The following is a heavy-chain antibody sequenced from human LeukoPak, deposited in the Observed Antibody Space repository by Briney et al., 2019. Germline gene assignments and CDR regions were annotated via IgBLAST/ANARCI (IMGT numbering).Heavy chain of an antibody. D-gene: IGHD2-15*01. CDR1: GFTFSTYW. CDR2: IYHSGSP. Sequence: GSLRLSCAASGFTFSTYWMHWVRQAPGKGLEWIGSIYHSGSPYYNSSLKSRVTISVDTSKNQFSLKLSSVTAADTAVYYCAREGRYCGGGRCSYMDVWGKGTTVTVSS. J-gene: IGHJ6*03. V-gene: IGHV4-38-2*02. CDR3: AREGRYCGGGRCSYMDV.